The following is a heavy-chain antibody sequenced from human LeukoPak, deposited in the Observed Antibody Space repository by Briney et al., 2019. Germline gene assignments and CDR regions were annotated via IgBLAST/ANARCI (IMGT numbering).Heavy chain of an antibody. D-gene: IGHD4-17*01. CDR2: ISSSSSTI. J-gene: IGHJ4*02. CDR1: GFTFSSYS. Sequence: GGSLGLSCAASGFTFSSYSMNWVRQAPGKGLEWVSYISSSSSTIYYADSVKGRFTISRDNAKNSLYLQMNSLRAEDTAVYYCARMTTVRYFDYWGQGTLVTVSS. CDR3: ARMTTVRYFDY. V-gene: IGHV3-48*01.